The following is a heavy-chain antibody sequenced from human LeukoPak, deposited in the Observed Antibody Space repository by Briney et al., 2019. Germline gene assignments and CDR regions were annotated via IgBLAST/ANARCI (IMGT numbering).Heavy chain of an antibody. J-gene: IGHJ4*02. Sequence: GESLKISCKGSGYSFTSYWIGWVRQMPGKGLEWMGIICPGDSDTRYSPSFQGQVTISADKSISTAYLQWSSLKASDTAMYYCARHVWEYGDVSIPDYWGQGTLVTVSS. D-gene: IGHD4-17*01. V-gene: IGHV5-51*01. CDR1: GYSFTSYW. CDR3: ARHVWEYGDVSIPDY. CDR2: ICPGDSDT.